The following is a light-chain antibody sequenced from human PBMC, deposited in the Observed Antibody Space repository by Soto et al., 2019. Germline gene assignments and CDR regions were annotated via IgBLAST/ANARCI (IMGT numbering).Light chain of an antibody. Sequence: QSVLTQPASVSGSPGQSITISCTGTSSDVGGYNYVSWHQQHPGKAPKVLIYEVSDRPSGVSDRFSGSKSGNTASLTISGLQAGDEADYYCSSYTSSSTLDYVFGTGTKVTVL. CDR1: SSDVGGYNY. J-gene: IGLJ1*01. CDR2: EVS. V-gene: IGLV2-14*01. CDR3: SSYTSSSTLDYV.